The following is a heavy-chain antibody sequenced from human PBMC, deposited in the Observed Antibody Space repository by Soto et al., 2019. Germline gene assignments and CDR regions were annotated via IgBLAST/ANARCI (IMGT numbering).Heavy chain of an antibody. Sequence: PGGSLRLSCAVSGFTFSSYGMNWVRQAPGKGLEWVSGISGSGDSTHYADSVKGRFTISRDNSKNTLYLQMISLRAEDTAVYYCAKLAVDTPMTTPWGQGTLVTVSS. J-gene: IGHJ5*02. CDR1: GFTFSSYG. V-gene: IGHV3-23*01. CDR2: ISGSGDST. D-gene: IGHD5-18*01. CDR3: AKLAVDTPMTTP.